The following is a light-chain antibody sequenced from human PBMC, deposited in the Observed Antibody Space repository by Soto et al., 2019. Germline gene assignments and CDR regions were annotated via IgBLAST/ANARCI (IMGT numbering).Light chain of an antibody. CDR2: DTS. CDR1: QSLSSSY. Sequence: EIVLTQSPCTLCLSPGEIATLPCRASQSLSSSYLAWYQHKPGQTPRLLIYDTSTRATGVPTRFSGSRSGAEFTLTINSLQSEDFAVYYCQPYNNWPLTFGGGTKVDIK. J-gene: IGKJ4*01. V-gene: IGKV3-15*01. CDR3: QPYNNWPLT.